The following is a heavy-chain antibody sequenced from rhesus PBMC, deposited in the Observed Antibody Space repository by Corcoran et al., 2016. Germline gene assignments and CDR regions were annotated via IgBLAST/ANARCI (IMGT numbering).Heavy chain of an antibody. V-gene: IGHV4-106*01. CDR1: GGSISDAYF. Sequence: QVQLQESGPGLVKPSETLSLTCAVSGGSISDAYFWSWVRQPPGKGLEWIGYIYGGGGATSYNTSLKNRVTISKDTSTNQFSLKLTSVTAADTAVYYCWLDQFDVWGAGILVTVSS. D-gene: IGHD2-33*01. CDR2: IYGGGGAT. CDR3: WLDQFDV. J-gene: IGHJ5-1*01.